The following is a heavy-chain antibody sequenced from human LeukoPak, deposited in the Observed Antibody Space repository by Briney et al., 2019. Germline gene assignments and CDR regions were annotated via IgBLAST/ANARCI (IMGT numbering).Heavy chain of an antibody. CDR1: GYTFTSYD. J-gene: IGHJ4*02. Sequence: ASVKVSCKASGYTFTSYDTNWVRQATGQGLEWMGWMNPNSGNTGYAQKFQGRVTMTRNTSISTAYMELSSLRSEDTAVYYCARLPSIAAAGDDYWGQGTLVTVSS. CDR2: MNPNSGNT. V-gene: IGHV1-8*01. D-gene: IGHD6-13*01. CDR3: ARLPSIAAAGDDY.